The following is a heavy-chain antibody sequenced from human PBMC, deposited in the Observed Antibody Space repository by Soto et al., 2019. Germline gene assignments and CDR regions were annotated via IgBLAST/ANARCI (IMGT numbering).Heavy chain of an antibody. Sequence: ASVKVSCKASGYTFTSYYMHWVRQAPGQGLEWMGIINPSGGSTSYAQKFQGRVTMTRDTSTSTVYMELSSLRSEDTAAYYCARGPGVGYCSGGSCYSGVGYWGQGTLVTVSS. V-gene: IGHV1-46*01. CDR2: INPSGGST. CDR1: GYTFTSYY. D-gene: IGHD2-15*01. J-gene: IGHJ4*02. CDR3: ARGPGVGYCSGGSCYSGVGY.